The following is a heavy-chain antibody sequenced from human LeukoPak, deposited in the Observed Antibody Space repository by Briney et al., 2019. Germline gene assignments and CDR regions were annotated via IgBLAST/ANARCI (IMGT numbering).Heavy chain of an antibody. CDR3: ARDKGSSWYVGRPLGAFDI. CDR2: ISGIGGST. V-gene: IGHV3-23*01. Sequence: PGASLRLSCAGSGFMFSTYAMSWVRQAPGQGLEWISGISGIGGSTYYADSVKGRFTISRDNAKNSLYLQMNSLRAEDTAVYYCARDKGSSWYVGRPLGAFDIWGQGTMVTVSS. D-gene: IGHD6-13*01. CDR1: GFMFSTYA. J-gene: IGHJ3*02.